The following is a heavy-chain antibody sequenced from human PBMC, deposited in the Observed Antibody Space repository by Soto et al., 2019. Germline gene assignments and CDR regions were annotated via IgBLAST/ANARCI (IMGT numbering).Heavy chain of an antibody. D-gene: IGHD6-13*01. CDR3: TRHVPPYSSAWFPF. CDR2: ISSSTKTI. V-gene: IGHV3-48*01. CDR1: GFTFSDYH. J-gene: IGHJ4*02. Sequence: EVQLVESGGGLVQPGGSLRLSCAASGFTFSDYHMNWVRQAPGKGLEWISYISSSTKTIYYADSVRGRFTISRDNAKNSLYLQMNNLSAEDTAIYYCTRHVPPYSSAWFPFWGQGTLVTVSS.